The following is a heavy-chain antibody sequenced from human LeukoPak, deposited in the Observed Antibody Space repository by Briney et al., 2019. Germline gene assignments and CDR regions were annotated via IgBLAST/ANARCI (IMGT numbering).Heavy chain of an antibody. D-gene: IGHD3-10*01. Sequence: ASVKVSCKASGYTFTGYYLYWVRQAPGQGLEWMGRITPNNGDTDYAQKFQGRVTMTRDTSINTAYMELSRLRSDDTAVYYCAGARTSGIRGETAYYFDYWGQGTLVAVAS. J-gene: IGHJ4*02. CDR2: ITPNNGDT. CDR3: AGARTSGIRGETAYYFDY. CDR1: GYTFTGYY. V-gene: IGHV1-2*02.